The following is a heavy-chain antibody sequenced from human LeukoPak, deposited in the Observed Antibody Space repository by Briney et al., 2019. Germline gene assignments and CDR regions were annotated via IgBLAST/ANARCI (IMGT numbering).Heavy chain of an antibody. D-gene: IGHD6-19*01. V-gene: IGHV3-15*01. CDR3: TTDKWLEVYYYYMDV. J-gene: IGHJ6*03. CDR1: GFTFSNAW. CDR2: IKSKTDGGTT. Sequence: GGSLRLSCGASGFTFSNAWMSWVRQAPGKGLEWGGRIKSKTDGGTTDYAAPVKGRFTISRDDSKNTLYLQMNSLKTEDTAVYYCTTDKWLEVYYYYMDVWGKGTMVTVSS.